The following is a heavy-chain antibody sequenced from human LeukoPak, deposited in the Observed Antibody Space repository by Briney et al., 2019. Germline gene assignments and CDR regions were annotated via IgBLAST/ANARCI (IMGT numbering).Heavy chain of an antibody. Sequence: ASVKVSCKVSGYTLTELSMHWVRQAPGKGLEWMGGFDPEDGETIYAQKFQGRVTMTEDTSTDTAYMELSSLRSEDTAVYYCATAYCSSTSCHYGMDVWGQGTTVTVSS. D-gene: IGHD2-2*01. CDR1: GYTLTELS. V-gene: IGHV1-24*01. CDR2: FDPEDGET. J-gene: IGHJ6*02. CDR3: ATAYCSSTSCHYGMDV.